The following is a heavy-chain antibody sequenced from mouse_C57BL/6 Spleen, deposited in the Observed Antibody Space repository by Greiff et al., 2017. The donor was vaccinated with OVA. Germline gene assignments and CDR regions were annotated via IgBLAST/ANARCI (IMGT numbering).Heavy chain of an antibody. V-gene: IGHV1-82*01. D-gene: IGHD1-1*01. J-gene: IGHJ3*01. Sequence: VQLQQSGPELVKPGASVKISCKASGYAFSRSWMNWVKQRPGKGLEWIGRIYPGDGDTNYNGKFKGKATLTADKSSSTAYMQLSSLTSEDSSVYVCARDGSSPFAYWGQGTLVTVSA. CDR1: GYAFSRSW. CDR3: ARDGSSPFAY. CDR2: IYPGDGDT.